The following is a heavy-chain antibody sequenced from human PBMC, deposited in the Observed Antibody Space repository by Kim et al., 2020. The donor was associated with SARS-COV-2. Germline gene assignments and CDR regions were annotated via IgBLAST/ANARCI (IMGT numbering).Heavy chain of an antibody. J-gene: IGHJ6*02. V-gene: IGHV1-18*01. Sequence: ASVKVSCKASGYTFTSYGISWVRQAPGQGLEWMGWISAYNGNTNYAQKLQGRVTMTTDTSTSTAYMELRSLRSDDTAVYYCARDQSLWFGYYYYYYGMDVWGQGTTVTVSS. CDR3: ARDQSLWFGYYYYYYGMDV. CDR2: ISAYNGNT. CDR1: GYTFTSYG. D-gene: IGHD3-10*01.